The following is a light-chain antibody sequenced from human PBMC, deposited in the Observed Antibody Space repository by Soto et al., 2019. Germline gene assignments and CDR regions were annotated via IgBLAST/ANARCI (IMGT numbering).Light chain of an antibody. V-gene: IGLV2-14*01. J-gene: IGLJ1*01. Sequence: QSALTQPASVSGSPGQSITISCTGTSSDIGVYNFVSWYQQHPGKAPQLMIYEVSNRPSGVSNRFSGSKSGNTASLTISGLQAEDEADYYCCSYTTTSTPDVFGTGTKVTVL. CDR3: CSYTTTSTPDV. CDR1: SSDIGVYNF. CDR2: EVS.